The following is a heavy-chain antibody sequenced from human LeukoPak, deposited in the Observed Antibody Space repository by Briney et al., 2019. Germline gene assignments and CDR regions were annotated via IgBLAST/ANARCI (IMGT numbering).Heavy chain of an antibody. V-gene: IGHV1-8*01. CDR2: MSPNSGDT. CDR3: ARSSETSIVETEYFQH. J-gene: IGHJ1*01. CDR1: GYTFTSYD. D-gene: IGHD1-26*01. Sequence: ASVKVSCKASGYTFTSYDFNWVRQATGQRPEWMGWMSPNSGDTGYAQKFQDRVTMTRNTSISTAYMELSSLRSDDTAVYYCARSSETSIVETEYFQHWGQGTLVTVSS.